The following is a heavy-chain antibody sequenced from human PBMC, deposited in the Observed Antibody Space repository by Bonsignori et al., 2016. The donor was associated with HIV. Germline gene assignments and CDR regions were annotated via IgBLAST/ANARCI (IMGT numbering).Heavy chain of an antibody. Sequence: WVRQAPGQGLEWMGWISAYNGNTNYAQKLQGRVTMTTDTSTSTAYMELRSLRSDDTAVYYCARSDFWSAPRDYWGQGTLVTVSS. CDR2: ISAYNGNT. V-gene: IGHV1-18*01. J-gene: IGHJ4*02. D-gene: IGHD3-3*01. CDR3: ARSDFWSAPRDY.